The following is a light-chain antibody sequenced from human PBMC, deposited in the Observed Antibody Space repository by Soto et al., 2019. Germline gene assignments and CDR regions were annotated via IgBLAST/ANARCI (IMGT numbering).Light chain of an antibody. V-gene: IGKV3-11*01. CDR2: DAS. Sequence: EIVLTQSPATLSLSPGERATLSCRASRSVTTFLAWYQQKPGQAPRLLIYDASKRATGVPTRFSGSGSGTAFTLTISRLEPEDFAVYHCQQRTNWPLTFGGGTKVERK. J-gene: IGKJ4*01. CDR3: QQRTNWPLT. CDR1: RSVTTF.